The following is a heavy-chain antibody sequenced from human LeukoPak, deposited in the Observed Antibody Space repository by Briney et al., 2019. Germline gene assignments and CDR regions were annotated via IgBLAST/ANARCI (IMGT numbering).Heavy chain of an antibody. J-gene: IGHJ5*02. CDR1: GFTFSNYA. Sequence: GGSLRLSCAASGFTFSNYAMTWVRQAPGKGLEWVSGIRAGGGSTNFADSVRGRFTLSTDNSKNTLYLQMNSLRAEDAAIYYCAKEGGSAMCFHPWGQGTLVTVSS. V-gene: IGHV3-23*01. CDR2: IRAGGGST. CDR3: AKEGGSAMCFHP. D-gene: IGHD3-10*01.